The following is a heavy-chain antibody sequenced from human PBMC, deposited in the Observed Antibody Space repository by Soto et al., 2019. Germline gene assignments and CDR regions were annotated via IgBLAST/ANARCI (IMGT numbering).Heavy chain of an antibody. D-gene: IGHD3-9*01. J-gene: IGHJ5*02. CDR2: INSDGSST. V-gene: IGHV3-74*01. Sequence: GGSLRLSCASSGFTFSSYWMHWVRQAPGKGLVWVSRINSDGSSTSYADSVKGRFTISRDNAKNTLYLQMNSLRAEDTAVYYCARGITYYDILTGYYNWFDPWGQGTLVTVSS. CDR1: GFTFSSYW. CDR3: ARGITYYDILTGYYNWFDP.